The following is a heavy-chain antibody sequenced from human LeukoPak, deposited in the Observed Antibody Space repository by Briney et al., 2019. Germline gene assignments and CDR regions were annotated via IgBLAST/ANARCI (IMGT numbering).Heavy chain of an antibody. CDR1: GGSISSYY. J-gene: IGHJ4*02. CDR2: IYYSGST. CDR3: ARVRCSGGSCFPSPYYFDY. V-gene: IGHV4-59*01. D-gene: IGHD2-15*01. Sequence: PSETLSLTCTVSGGSISSYYWSWIRQPPGKGLEWIGYIYYSGSTNYNPSLKSRVTISVDTSKNQFSLKLSSVTAADTAVYYCARVRCSGGSCFPSPYYFDYWGQGTLVTVSS.